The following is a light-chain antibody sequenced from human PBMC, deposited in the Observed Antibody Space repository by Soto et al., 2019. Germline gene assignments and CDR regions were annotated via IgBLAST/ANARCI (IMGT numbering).Light chain of an antibody. CDR1: SSNIGAGYD. CDR2: GNS. J-gene: IGLJ1*01. V-gene: IGLV1-40*01. CDR3: QSYDSSLSGYV. Sequence: QAVVTQPPSVSGAPGQRVTISCTGSSSNIGAGYDVHWYQQLPGTAPKLLIYGNSNRPSGVPDRFSGSKSGTSASLAITGLQAEDDAVYYCQSYDSSLSGYVFGTGTKLTVL.